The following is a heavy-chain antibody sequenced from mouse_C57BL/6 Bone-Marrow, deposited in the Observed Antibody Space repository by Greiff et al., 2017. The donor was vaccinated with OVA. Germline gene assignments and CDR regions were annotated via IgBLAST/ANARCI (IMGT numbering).Heavy chain of an antibody. CDR3: TTRGGDY. CDR2: IDPENGDT. Sequence: EVKLQESGAELVRPGASVKLSCTASGFNIKDDYMHWVKQRPEQGLEWIGWIDPENGDTEYASKFQGKATITADTSSNTAYLQLSSLTSEDTAVYYCTTRGGDYWGQGTTLTVSS. J-gene: IGHJ2*01. V-gene: IGHV14-4*01. CDR1: GFNIKDDY.